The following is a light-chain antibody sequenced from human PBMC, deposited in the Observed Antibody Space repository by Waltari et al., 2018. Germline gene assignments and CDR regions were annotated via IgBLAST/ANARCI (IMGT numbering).Light chain of an antibody. J-gene: IGLJ2*01. CDR2: RDN. Sequence: SYDLTQPPSVSVSPGQPAPITCPGHVLGDNSAAWYQQKSSQPPVLVIYRDNQRPSGIPERFSGSSSGNTATLTGSGTQGMDEADYYCQAWDNSNVIFGGGTKLTVL. CDR1: VLGDNS. V-gene: IGLV3-1*01. CDR3: QAWDNSNVI.